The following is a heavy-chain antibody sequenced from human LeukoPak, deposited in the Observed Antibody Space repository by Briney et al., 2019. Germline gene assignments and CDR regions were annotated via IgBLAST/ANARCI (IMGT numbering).Heavy chain of an antibody. CDR1: GYTFTGYY. J-gene: IGHJ6*02. V-gene: IGHV1-2*02. D-gene: IGHD6-13*01. Sequence: GASVKVSCKASGYTFTGYYMHWVRQAPGQGLEWMVWINPNSGGTNFAQKFQGRVTMTTDTSISTAYMEVSRLRSDDTAVYYCARVRIGQQLDKYYYYAMDVWGQGTTVTVSS. CDR3: ARVRIGQQLDKYYYYAMDV. CDR2: INPNSGGT.